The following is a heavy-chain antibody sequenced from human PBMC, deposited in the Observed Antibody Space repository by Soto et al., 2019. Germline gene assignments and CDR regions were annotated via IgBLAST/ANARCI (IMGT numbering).Heavy chain of an antibody. CDR1: GGSISSSSYY. J-gene: IGHJ6*02. CDR3: ARRLYYDSSGFEGGGMDV. D-gene: IGHD3-22*01. V-gene: IGHV4-39*01. Sequence: PSETLSLTCTVSGGSISSSSYYWGWIRQPRGKGLEWIGSIYYSGSTYYNPSLKSRVTISVDTSKNQFSLKLSSVTAADTAVYYCARRLYYDSSGFEGGGMDVWGQGTTVTVSS. CDR2: IYYSGST.